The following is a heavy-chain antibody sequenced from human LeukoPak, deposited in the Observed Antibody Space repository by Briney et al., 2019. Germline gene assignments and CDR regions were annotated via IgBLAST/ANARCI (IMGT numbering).Heavy chain of an antibody. Sequence: SETLSLTCTVSGGSLSSYYWSWIRQPPGKGLEWIGYIYYSGSTNYNPSLKSRVTISVDTSKNQFSLKLSPVTAADTAVYYCARSRRDGYNYSHWFDPWGQGTLVTVSS. CDR3: ARSRRDGYNYSHWFDP. CDR2: IYYSGST. CDR1: GGSLSSYY. D-gene: IGHD5-24*01. V-gene: IGHV4-59*01. J-gene: IGHJ5*02.